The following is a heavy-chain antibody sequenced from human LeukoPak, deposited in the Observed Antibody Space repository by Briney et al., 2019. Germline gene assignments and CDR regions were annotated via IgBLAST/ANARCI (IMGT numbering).Heavy chain of an antibody. CDR1: GYTFTNYY. CDR2: INPSGGGT. CDR3: ARVPLDRLFRPAGIDY. J-gene: IGHJ4*02. D-gene: IGHD3-9*01. Sequence: GASVKVSCKASGYTFTNYYIYWVRQAPGQGLEWMGIINPSGGGTTYAQTFLGRISMTRDMSTSTVYMELSSLRSEDTAVYYCARVPLDRLFRPAGIDYWGQGTLVTVSS. V-gene: IGHV1-46*01.